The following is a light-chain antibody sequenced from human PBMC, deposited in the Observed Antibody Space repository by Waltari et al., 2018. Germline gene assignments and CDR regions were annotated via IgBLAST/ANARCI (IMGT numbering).Light chain of an antibody. CDR1: QSVNTF. J-gene: IGKJ4*01. CDR2: DAS. V-gene: IGKV3-11*01. CDR3: QQRYNWPPLT. Sequence: EIVLTQSPATLSLSPGERATLSCRDSQSVNTFLAWYQQKPGQAPRLLLYDASNRATGIPARFSGSGSRTDFPLTISSLEPEDFAVYYCQQRYNWPPLTFGGGTKVEIK.